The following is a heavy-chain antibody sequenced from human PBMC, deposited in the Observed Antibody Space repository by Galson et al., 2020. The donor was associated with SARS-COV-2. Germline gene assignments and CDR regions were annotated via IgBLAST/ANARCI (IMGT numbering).Heavy chain of an antibody. CDR2: ISGSGATT. D-gene: IGHD3-22*01. J-gene: IGHJ4*02. V-gene: IGHV3-23*01. Sequence: TGGSLRLSCAASGFTSTTYAMSWVRQAPGKGLEWVATISGSGATTYYADSAKGRFTISKDNSKNTLNLQINSLRLEDTAVYYCAKSSERVSITVYVVSFPEHFDYWGPGTLVTVSS. CDR1: GFTSTTYA. CDR3: AKSSERVSITVYVVSFPEHFDY.